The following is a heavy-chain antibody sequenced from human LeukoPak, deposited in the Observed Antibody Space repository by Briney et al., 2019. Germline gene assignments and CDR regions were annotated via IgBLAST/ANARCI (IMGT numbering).Heavy chain of an antibody. CDR1: GFTFSDYW. J-gene: IGHJ4*02. CDR3: ARISSGIAAAGSRQGFDY. V-gene: IGHV3-30-3*01. CDR2: ISYDGSNK. Sequence: GGSLRLSCAGSGFTFSDYWMHWVRQAPGKGLEWVAVISYDGSNKFYADSVKGRFTISRDNSKNTLYLQMNSLRPEDTAVYYCARISSGIAAAGSRQGFDYWGQGTLVTVSS. D-gene: IGHD6-13*01.